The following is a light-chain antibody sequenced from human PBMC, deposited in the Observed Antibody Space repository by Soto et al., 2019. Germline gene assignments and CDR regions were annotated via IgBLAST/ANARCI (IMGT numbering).Light chain of an antibody. Sequence: ALTQPASVSGSPGQSITISCTGTSSDVGGYNYVSWYQQHPGKAPKLMIYDVSNRPSGVSNRFSGSKSGNTASLTISGLQAEDEADYYCSSYTSSSKVFGTGTKLTVL. CDR1: SSDVGGYNY. CDR3: SSYTSSSKV. CDR2: DVS. V-gene: IGLV2-14*01. J-gene: IGLJ1*01.